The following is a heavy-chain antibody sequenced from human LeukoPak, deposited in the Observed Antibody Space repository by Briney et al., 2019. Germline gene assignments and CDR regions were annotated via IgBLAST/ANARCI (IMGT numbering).Heavy chain of an antibody. CDR2: IYTSGST. CDR3: ARDVGPGIAVAGTWFDP. V-gene: IGHV4-4*07. D-gene: IGHD6-19*01. J-gene: IGHJ5*02. Sequence: ASETLSLTCTVSGGSISSYYWSWIRQPPGKGLEWIGRIYTSGSTNYNPSLKSRVTMSVDTSKNQFSLELSSVTAADTAVYYCARDVGPGIAVAGTWFDPWGQGTLVTVSS. CDR1: GGSISSYY.